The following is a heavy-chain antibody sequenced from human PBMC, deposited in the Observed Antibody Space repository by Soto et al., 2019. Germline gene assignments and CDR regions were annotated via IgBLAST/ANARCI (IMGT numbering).Heavy chain of an antibody. V-gene: IGHV4-31*03. D-gene: IGHD4-17*01. J-gene: IGHJ3*02. CDR3: ARAPYQDYGDSAGAFDI. Sequence: SETLSLTCTVSGGSISSGGYYWSWIRQHPGKGLEWIGYIYYSGSTYYNPSLKSRVTISVDTSKNQFSLKLSSVTAADTAVYYCARAPYQDYGDSAGAFDIWGQGTMVTVSS. CDR1: GGSISSGGYY. CDR2: IYYSGST.